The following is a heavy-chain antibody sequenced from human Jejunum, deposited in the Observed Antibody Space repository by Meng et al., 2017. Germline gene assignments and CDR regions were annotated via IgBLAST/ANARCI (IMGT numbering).Heavy chain of an antibody. D-gene: IGHD6-6*01. Sequence: QVRVQDSGPGLVRPSETLSLTCTVSGGSVSSAAYYWNWIRQPPGKGLEWIGYIYYSGGTTYSPSLNSRVTISIDTAKNQVSLKVSSVTAADTAVYYCAHSSSSSSFGFDYWGQGTLVTVSS. J-gene: IGHJ4*02. V-gene: IGHV4-61*08. CDR2: IYYSGGT. CDR3: AHSSSSSSFGFDY. CDR1: GGSVSSAAYY.